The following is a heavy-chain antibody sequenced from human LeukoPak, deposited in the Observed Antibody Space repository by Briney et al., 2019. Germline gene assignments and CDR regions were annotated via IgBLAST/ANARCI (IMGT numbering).Heavy chain of an antibody. D-gene: IGHD1-1*01. CDR1: GGTFISYA. CDR2: IIPIFGTA. V-gene: IGHV1-69*13. CDR3: ARDLSTTGLVPHYYYYMDV. J-gene: IGHJ6*03. Sequence: ASVKVSCKASGGTFISYAISWVRQAPGQGLEWMGGIIPIFGTANYAQKFQGRVTITADESTSTAYMELSSLGSEDTAVYSCARDLSTTGLVPHYYYYMDVWGKGTTVTVSS.